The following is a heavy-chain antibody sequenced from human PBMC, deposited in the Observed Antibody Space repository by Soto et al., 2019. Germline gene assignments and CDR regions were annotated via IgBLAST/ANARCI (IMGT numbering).Heavy chain of an antibody. D-gene: IGHD4-17*01. CDR2: ISSSSSTI. Sequence: PGGSLRLSCAASGFTSSSYGINWVRQAPWKGLEWVSYISSSSSTIYYADSVKGRFTISRDNAKNSLYLQMNSLRDEDTAVYYSARDHPYYGGGAELYDAFDISGQGTIVTVSS. CDR3: ARDHPYYGGGAELYDAFDI. CDR1: GFTSSSYG. J-gene: IGHJ3*02. V-gene: IGHV3-48*02.